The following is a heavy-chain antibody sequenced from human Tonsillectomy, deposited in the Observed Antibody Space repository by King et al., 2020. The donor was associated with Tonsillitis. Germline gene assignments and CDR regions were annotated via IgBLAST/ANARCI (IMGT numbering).Heavy chain of an antibody. D-gene: IGHD2-2*01. CDR2: IYYSGST. J-gene: IGHJ6*02. Sequence: QLQESGPGLVKPSQTLSLTCTVSGGSISSGGYYWSWIRQHPGKGLEWIGYIYYSGSTYYNPSLKSRVTISVDTAKNQFSLKLSSVTAADTAVYYCAREGGRHIDNVGSTSHYGMDVWGQGTTVTVSS. CDR3: AREGGRHIDNVGSTSHYGMDV. V-gene: IGHV4-31*03. CDR1: GGSISSGGYY.